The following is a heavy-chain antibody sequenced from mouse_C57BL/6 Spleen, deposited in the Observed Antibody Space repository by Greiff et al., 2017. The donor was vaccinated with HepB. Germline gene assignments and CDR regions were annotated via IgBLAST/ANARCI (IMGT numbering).Heavy chain of an antibody. V-gene: IGHV5-6*02. CDR1: GFTFSSYG. CDR2: ISSGGSYT. J-gene: IGHJ4*01. CDR3: ASPARGYAMDY. Sequence: EVMLVESGGDLVKPGGSLKLSCAASGFTFSSYGMSWVRQTPDKRLEWVATISSGGSYTYYPDSVKGRFTISRDNAKNTLYLQMSSLKSEDTAMYYCASPARGYAMDYWGQGTSVTVSS.